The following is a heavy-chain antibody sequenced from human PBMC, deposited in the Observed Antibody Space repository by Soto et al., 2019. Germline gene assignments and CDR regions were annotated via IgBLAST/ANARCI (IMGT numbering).Heavy chain of an antibody. Sequence: SGPTLVNPTETLTLTCTVSGFSLSNARMGVSWIRQPPGKALEWLAHIFSNDEKSYSTSLKSRLTISKDTSKSQVVLTMTNMDPVDTATYYCVRDVEMATMTDYYYGLDVWGQGTTVTVSS. D-gene: IGHD5-12*01. V-gene: IGHV2-26*01. CDR1: GFSLSNARMG. CDR2: IFSNDEK. J-gene: IGHJ6*02. CDR3: VRDVEMATMTDYYYGLDV.